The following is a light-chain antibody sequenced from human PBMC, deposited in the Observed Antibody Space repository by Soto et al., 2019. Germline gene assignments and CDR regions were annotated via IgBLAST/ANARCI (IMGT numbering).Light chain of an antibody. CDR2: DTS. Sequence: EIVLTQSPATLYLSPGERATLSCRASQSVSSYLAWYQQKPGQAPSLLIYDTSNMANGIPARFSGSGSVTAFTLTISSLEPEDFAVDYCQQRSTWPPTFGGGTKVEIK. V-gene: IGKV3-11*01. CDR3: QQRSTWPPT. CDR1: QSVSSY. J-gene: IGKJ4*01.